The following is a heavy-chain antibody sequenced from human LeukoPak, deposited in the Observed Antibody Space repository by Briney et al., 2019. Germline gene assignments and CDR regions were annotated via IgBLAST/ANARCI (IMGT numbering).Heavy chain of an antibody. D-gene: IGHD3-3*01. Sequence: PGGSLRLSCAASGFTVSINYMAWVRQAPGNGLEWVSVIYNIGTTFYADSVKGRFTISRDNSKNTLFLQMDSLRAEDTAVYYCARDAYYDFWSGYRYYYYMDVWGKGTTVTVSS. CDR2: IYNIGTT. CDR1: GFTVSINY. J-gene: IGHJ6*03. V-gene: IGHV3-66*03. CDR3: ARDAYYDFWSGYRYYYYMDV.